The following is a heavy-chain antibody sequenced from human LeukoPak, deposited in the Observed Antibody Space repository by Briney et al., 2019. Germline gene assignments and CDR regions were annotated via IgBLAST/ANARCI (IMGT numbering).Heavy chain of an antibody. D-gene: IGHD3-3*01. CDR3: ARGTPDFGSGYYFS. CDR1: GYTFTGYY. CDR2: INPNSGGT. Sequence: ASVKVSCKAAGYTFTGYYMHWVRQAPGQGLEWMGRINPNSGGTNYAQKFQGRVTMTRDTSISTAYMELSRLSSDGTALYYCARGTPDFGSGYYFSWGQGTLVTVSS. J-gene: IGHJ5*02. V-gene: IGHV1-2*06.